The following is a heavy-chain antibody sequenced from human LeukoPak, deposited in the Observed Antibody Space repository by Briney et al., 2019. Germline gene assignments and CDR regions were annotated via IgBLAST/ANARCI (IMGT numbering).Heavy chain of an antibody. D-gene: IGHD6-6*01. Sequence: GASVTVSCKASGYTFTSYDINWVRQATGQGLEWMGWMNPNSGNTGYAQKFQGRVTMTRNTSISTAYMELSSLRSEDTAVYYCARGLLARRLRYYYMDVWGKGTTVTVSS. CDR3: ARGLLARRLRYYYMDV. CDR1: GYTFTSYD. J-gene: IGHJ6*03. V-gene: IGHV1-8*01. CDR2: MNPNSGNT.